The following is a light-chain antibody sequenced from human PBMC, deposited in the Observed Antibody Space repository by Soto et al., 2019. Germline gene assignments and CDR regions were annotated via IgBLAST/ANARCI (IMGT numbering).Light chain of an antibody. CDR3: QQYEKWPPSIT. Sequence: EFVLTQSPGTLSLSPGERATLSCRASQTVRNNYLAWYQQKPGQAPRLLIYDASSRATGIPDRFSGGGSGTDFITXTSRLEHEDFAVYYFQQYEKWPPSITFGQGTRLEI. CDR1: QTVRNNY. CDR2: DAS. V-gene: IGKV3-20*01. J-gene: IGKJ5*01.